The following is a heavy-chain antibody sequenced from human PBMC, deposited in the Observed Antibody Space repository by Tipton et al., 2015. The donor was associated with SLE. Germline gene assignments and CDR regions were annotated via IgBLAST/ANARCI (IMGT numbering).Heavy chain of an antibody. CDR2: SHHSGST. D-gene: IGHD2/OR15-2a*01. CDR3: AREVNIVSDSDAFDL. J-gene: IGHJ3*01. CDR1: GDSFSRDSYY. V-gene: IGHV4-39*07. Sequence: GLVKPSETLSLTCSASGDSFSRDSYYWGWIRQPPGKGLEWIGSSHHSGSTYYNPTLKSRVTISVDTSKNQFSLRLNSVTAADTAVYYCAREVNIVSDSDAFDLWGQGTLVTVSS.